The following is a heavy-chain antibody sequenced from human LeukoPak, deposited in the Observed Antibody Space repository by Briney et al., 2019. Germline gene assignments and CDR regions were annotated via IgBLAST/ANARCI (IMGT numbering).Heavy chain of an antibody. CDR3: ARGEGKEAYYFDY. CDR1: GFNFSSYE. V-gene: IGHV3-48*03. Sequence: PGGSLRLSCAASGFNFSSYEMIWVRQAPGKGLEWISYISTSGSTIYYGDSVEGRFTISRDNAKNSLYLQMNSLRAEDMAVYYCARGEGKEAYYFDYWGQGTLVTVSS. CDR2: ISTSGSTI. J-gene: IGHJ4*02.